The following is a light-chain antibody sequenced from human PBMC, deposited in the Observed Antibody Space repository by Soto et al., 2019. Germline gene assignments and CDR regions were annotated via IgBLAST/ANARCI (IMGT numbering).Light chain of an antibody. V-gene: IGKV3-20*01. CDR3: QQYGSSPET. CDR1: QSVISTY. J-gene: IGKJ2*01. Sequence: EIVLTQSPGTLSLSPGERATLSCRASQSVISTYFAWYQHKPGQATRLLIYATSTRATGVPDRFSGSGSGTDFTLTISRLEPEDFALYYCQQYGSSPETFGQGTKLEI. CDR2: ATS.